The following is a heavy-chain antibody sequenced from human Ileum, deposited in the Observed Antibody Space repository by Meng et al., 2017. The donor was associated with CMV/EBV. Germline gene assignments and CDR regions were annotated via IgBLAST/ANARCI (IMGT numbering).Heavy chain of an antibody. J-gene: IGHJ4*02. CDR3: AIDPSGYYYKF. CDR1: VYTFTSYA. D-gene: IGHD3-22*01. V-gene: IGHV1-3*01. CDR2: INACNDNT. Sequence: SFKASVYTFTSYAMHWVRPAPGQRLEWVGWINACNDNTTYSQKFPGRVTFTRDTSASTAYMELSSLRSEDTAVYYCAIDPSGYYYKFWGQGTLVTVSS.